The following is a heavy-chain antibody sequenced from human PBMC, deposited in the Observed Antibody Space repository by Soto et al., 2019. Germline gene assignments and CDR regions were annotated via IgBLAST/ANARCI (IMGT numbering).Heavy chain of an antibody. V-gene: IGHV4-39*01. D-gene: IGHD6-19*01. CDR3: AAHSSDAYYYYYYMDV. J-gene: IGHJ6*03. CDR2: IYYSGST. Sequence: SETLSLTCTVSGGSISSSSYYWGWIRQPPGKGLEWIGSIYYSGSTYYNPSLKSRVTISVDTSKNQFSLKLSSVTAADTAVYYCAAHSSDAYYYYYYMDVWGKGTTVTVSS. CDR1: GGSISSSSYY.